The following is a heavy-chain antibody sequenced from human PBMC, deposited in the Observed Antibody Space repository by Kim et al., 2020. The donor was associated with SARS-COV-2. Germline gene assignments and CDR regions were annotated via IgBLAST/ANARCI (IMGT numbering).Heavy chain of an antibody. J-gene: IGHJ2*01. CDR3: AREYRVVGPALYEYCDL. CDR1: GGSISSYY. CDR2: IYTSGST. Sequence: SETLSLTCTVSGGSISSYYWSWIRQPAGKGLEWIGRIYTSGSTNYNPSLKSRVTMSVDTSKNQFPLKLSSVTAADTAVYYCAREYRVVGPALYEYCDLWGRGTLVTVSS. D-gene: IGHD2-2*01. V-gene: IGHV4-4*07.